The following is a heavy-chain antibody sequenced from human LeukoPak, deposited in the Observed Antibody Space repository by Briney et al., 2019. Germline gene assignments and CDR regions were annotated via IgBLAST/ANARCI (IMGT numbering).Heavy chain of an antibody. J-gene: IGHJ2*01. CDR2: IYHSGST. CDR3: ARHPTGTIVGWYFDL. V-gene: IGHV4-38-2*01. D-gene: IGHD1-7*01. CDR1: GYSISSGYY. Sequence: SETLSLTCAVSGYSISSGYYWGWIRPPPGKGLEWIGSIYHSGSTYYNPSLKSRVTISVDTSKNQFSLKLSSVTAADTAVYYCARHPTGTIVGWYFDLWGRGTLVTVSS.